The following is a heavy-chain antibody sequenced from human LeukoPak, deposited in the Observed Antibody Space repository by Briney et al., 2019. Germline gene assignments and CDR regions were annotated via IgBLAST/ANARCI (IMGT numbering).Heavy chain of an antibody. J-gene: IGHJ2*01. D-gene: IGHD6-19*01. CDR1: GFSFSSYA. V-gene: IGHV3-23*01. Sequence: GGSLRLSCAASGFSFSSYAMRWVRQAPGKGLEWVSAISGSGGSTYYADSVKGRFTISRDNSKNTLYLQMNSLRAEDTAEYYCAKTLRESSGREYFDLWGRGTLVTVSS. CDR2: ISGSGGST. CDR3: AKTLRESSGREYFDL.